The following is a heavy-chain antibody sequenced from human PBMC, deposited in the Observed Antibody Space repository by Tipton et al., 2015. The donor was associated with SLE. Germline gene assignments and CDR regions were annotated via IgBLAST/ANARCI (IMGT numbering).Heavy chain of an antibody. CDR2: IYYSGST. Sequence: TLSLTCTVSGGSISSSSYYWGWIRQPPGKGLEWIGSIYYSGSTYYNPSLKSRVTISVDTSKNQFSLKLSSVTAADTAVYYCARGRRSEGYYYYYGMDVWGQGTTVTVSS. CDR1: GGSISSSSYY. V-gene: IGHV4-39*07. CDR3: ARGRRSEGYYYYYGMDV. J-gene: IGHJ6*02.